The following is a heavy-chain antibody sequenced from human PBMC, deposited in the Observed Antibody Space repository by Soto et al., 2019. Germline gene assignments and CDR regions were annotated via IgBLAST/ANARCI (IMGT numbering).Heavy chain of an antibody. Sequence: SVKVSCKXSGGTFDNYAVSWVRQAPGQGLEWMGGIIPTFGASYAQKFQGRVTISADRSTSTSYMELGSLHSDDTAVYFCASGMFYYDSSGYYCDFWGQGTLVTVSS. D-gene: IGHD3-22*01. V-gene: IGHV1-69*06. CDR3: ASGMFYYDSSGYYCDF. J-gene: IGHJ4*02. CDR2: IIPTFGA. CDR1: GGTFDNYA.